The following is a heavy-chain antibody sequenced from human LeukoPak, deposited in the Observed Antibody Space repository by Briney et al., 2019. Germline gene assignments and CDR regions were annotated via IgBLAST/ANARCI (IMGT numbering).Heavy chain of an antibody. D-gene: IGHD5-12*01. CDR2: INHSGST. V-gene: IGHV4-34*01. Sequence: PPETLSLTCAVYGGSFSGYYWSWIRQPPGKGLEWIGEINHSGSTNYNPSLKSRVTISVDTSKNQFSLKLSSVTAADTAVYYCASDYSGYDLGYWGQGTLVTVSS. CDR1: GGSFSGYY. J-gene: IGHJ4*02. CDR3: ASDYSGYDLGY.